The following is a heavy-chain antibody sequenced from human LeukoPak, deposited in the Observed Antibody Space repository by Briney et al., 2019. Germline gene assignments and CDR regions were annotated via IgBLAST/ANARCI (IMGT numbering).Heavy chain of an antibody. CDR2: FDPEDGET. D-gene: IGHD3-3*01. CDR3: ATDHKTYDFWSGYPFDY. V-gene: IGHV1-24*01. J-gene: IGHJ4*02. Sequence: ASVNVSCKVSGYTLTELSMHWVRQAPGKGLEWMGGFDPEDGETIYAQKFQGRVTMTEDTSTDTAYMELSSLRSEDTAVYYCATDHKTYDFWSGYPFDYWGQGTLVTVSS. CDR1: GYTLTELS.